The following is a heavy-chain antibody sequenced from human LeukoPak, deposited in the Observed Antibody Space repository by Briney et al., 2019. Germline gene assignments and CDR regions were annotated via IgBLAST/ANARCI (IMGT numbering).Heavy chain of an antibody. Sequence: NPSEPLSLTCTVSGGSISTYHWNWIRKSPGKGLEWIGYMKSTGNSNYNPSLKSRVTMSVDMSRNQIVLNLSSVTAADTAVYFCARDKQHSYGRYFDHWGQGTLVTVSS. CDR2: MKSTGNS. V-gene: IGHV4-59*01. CDR3: ARDKQHSYGRYFDH. J-gene: IGHJ4*02. CDR1: GGSISTYH. D-gene: IGHD5-18*01.